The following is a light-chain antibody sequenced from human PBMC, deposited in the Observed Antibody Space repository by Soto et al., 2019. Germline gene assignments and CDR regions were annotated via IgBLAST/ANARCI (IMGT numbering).Light chain of an antibody. Sequence: DIQMTQSPSTLSASVGDRVTITCRASQSISSWFAWYQQKPGKAPNLLIYNASTLGSGVPSRFSGSGSGTEFTLTISSLQPDDFAAYYCQQYSIYSRTFGQGTKVEVK. J-gene: IGKJ1*01. CDR1: QSISSW. V-gene: IGKV1-5*03. CDR2: NAS. CDR3: QQYSIYSRT.